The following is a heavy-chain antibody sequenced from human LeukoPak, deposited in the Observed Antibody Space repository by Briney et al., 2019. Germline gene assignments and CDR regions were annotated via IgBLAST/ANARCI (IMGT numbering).Heavy chain of an antibody. CDR3: ARQSSAYYYCMDV. CDR1: GYHFNSYW. D-gene: IGHD6-25*01. Sequence: GASLKTPCNGSGYHFNSYWIAWVRQLPKKGLEWMGIIYPGDSDIRYSPSFRGQVTISADKSISTAYLQWSSLKASDTAMYYCARQSSAYYYCMDVWGQGTTVTVSS. V-gene: IGHV5-51*01. CDR2: IYPGDSDI. J-gene: IGHJ6*02.